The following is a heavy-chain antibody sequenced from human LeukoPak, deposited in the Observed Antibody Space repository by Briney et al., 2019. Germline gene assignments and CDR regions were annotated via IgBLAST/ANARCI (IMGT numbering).Heavy chain of an antibody. J-gene: IGHJ4*02. CDR1: GGIYSSYA. CDR2: IIPILGIA. CDR3: ARDLPPYYFDY. Sequence: SVKVSCKASGGIYSSYAISRVRQAPGHGLEWMGRIIPILGIANYAQKFQGRVTITADKSTSTAYMDLSSLRSEDTAVYYCARDLPPYYFDYWGQGTLVTVSS. V-gene: IGHV1-69*04.